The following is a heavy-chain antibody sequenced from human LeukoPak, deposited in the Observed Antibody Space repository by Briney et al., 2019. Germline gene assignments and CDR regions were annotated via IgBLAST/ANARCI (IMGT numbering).Heavy chain of an antibody. D-gene: IGHD2-21*01. CDR3: ARGRGTFVVKYYFDY. CDR1: GFTVNNNY. J-gene: IGHJ4*01. CDR2: IYGGGST. V-gene: IGHV3-53*01. Sequence: GGSLRLSCAASGFTVNNNYMSCVRQAPGKGLEWVPVIYGGGSTYYADSVKGRFTISRDNSKNTLYLQMNSLRAEDTAMYYCARGRGTFVVKYYFDYWGHGTLVTVSS.